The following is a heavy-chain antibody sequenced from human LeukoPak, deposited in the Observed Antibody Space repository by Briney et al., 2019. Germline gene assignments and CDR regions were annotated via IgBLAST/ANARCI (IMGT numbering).Heavy chain of an antibody. CDR2: IYPGDSDT. D-gene: IGHD6-13*01. V-gene: IGHV5-51*01. J-gene: IGHJ5*02. Sequence: GESLKISCKGSGYSFTSYWIGWVRQIPGKGLEWMGIIYPGDSDTRYSPSFQGQVTISADKSISAAYLQWSSLKASDTAMYYCARWPSVAAAGTAISRDNWFDPWGQGTLVTVSS. CDR3: ARWPSVAAAGTAISRDNWFDP. CDR1: GYSFTSYW.